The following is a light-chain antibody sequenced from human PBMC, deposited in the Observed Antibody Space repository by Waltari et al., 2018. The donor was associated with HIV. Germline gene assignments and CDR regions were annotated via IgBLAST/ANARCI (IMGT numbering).Light chain of an antibody. CDR3: QQYGGSSFT. CDR1: QSVSNNY. V-gene: IGKV3-20*01. Sequence: EIVLTQSPGTLSLSPGERATLSCSASQSVSNNYLAWYQQKPGQAPRLLIDGASSRATGIPDRFSGSGSGTDFTLTISRLEPEDFAVYYCQQYGGSSFTCGPGTKVDIK. CDR2: GAS. J-gene: IGKJ3*01.